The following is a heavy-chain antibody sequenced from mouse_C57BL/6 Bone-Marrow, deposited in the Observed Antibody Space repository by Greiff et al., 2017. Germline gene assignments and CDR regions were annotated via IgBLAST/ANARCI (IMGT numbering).Heavy chain of an antibody. CDR2: IYPRSGNT. Sequence: VQLVESGAELARPGASVKLSCKASGYTFTSYGISWVKQRTGQGLEWIGEIYPRSGNTYYNEKFKGKATLTADKSSSTAYMELRSVTSEDSAVYFCAREGDYYGSSSGFDYWGQGTTLTVSS. D-gene: IGHD1-1*01. CDR3: AREGDYYGSSSGFDY. J-gene: IGHJ2*01. V-gene: IGHV1-81*01. CDR1: GYTFTSYG.